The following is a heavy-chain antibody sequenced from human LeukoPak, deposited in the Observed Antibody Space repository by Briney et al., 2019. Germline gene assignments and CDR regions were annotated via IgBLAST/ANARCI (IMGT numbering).Heavy chain of an antibody. V-gene: IGHV3-21*01. CDR2: ISSRGIYI. D-gene: IGHD2-8*02. J-gene: IGHJ3*01. CDR1: GFTYNIYS. Sequence: PGGSLRLSCAASGFTYNIYSMNWVRQVPGKGLEWVASISSRGIYIYYADSVRGRFTISRDNAKNSLDLQMNSLTAEDTAVYFCSRDLDCTVTACYDSDDGLDLWGRGTMVTVSS. CDR3: SRDLDCTVTACYDSDDGLDL.